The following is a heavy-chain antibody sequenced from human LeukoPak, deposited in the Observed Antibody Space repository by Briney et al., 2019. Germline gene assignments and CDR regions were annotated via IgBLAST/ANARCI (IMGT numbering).Heavy chain of an antibody. D-gene: IGHD6-13*01. CDR2: IYYSGST. J-gene: IGHJ4*02. CDR3: ARHSSSWYVDY. Sequence: SETLSLTCTVSGGSISSNYWSWIRQPPGKGLEWIGYIYYSGSTNYNPSLESRVTISVDTSKNQFFLKLSSVTAADTAVYYCARHSSSWYVDYWGQGTLVTVSS. CDR1: GGSISSNY. V-gene: IGHV4-59*08.